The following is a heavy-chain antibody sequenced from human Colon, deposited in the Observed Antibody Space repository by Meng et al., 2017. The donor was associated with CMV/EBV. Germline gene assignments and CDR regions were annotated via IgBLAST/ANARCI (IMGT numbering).Heavy chain of an antibody. J-gene: IGHJ4*02. Sequence: QITLKESGPTLVKPTQTVTLTCTFSGFSLSTNGVAVGWIRQPPGQALEWLALIFWDGDKRYKTSLENRLTITKDTSKNQVVLTVTNMDPVDTATYYCAHLSYDGRSDHFNYWGQGTLVTVSS. D-gene: IGHD4-23*01. CDR3: AHLSYDGRSDHFNY. CDR2: IFWDGDK. CDR1: GFSLSTNGVA. V-gene: IGHV2-5*02.